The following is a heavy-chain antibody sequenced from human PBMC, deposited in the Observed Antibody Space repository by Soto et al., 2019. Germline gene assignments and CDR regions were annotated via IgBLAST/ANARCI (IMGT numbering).Heavy chain of an antibody. CDR2: ITPNGGQT. CDR1: ADTFTSHY. Sequence: ASGKVCCKAPADTFTSHYLHWLRQDTGHGLEWMGIITPNGGQTNYAQTLQGRVTMTTETSTSTAYMELRSLRADGASVYYCSRERSYCSRASCDNVRYNYGMDVWRQSTADSVSS. V-gene: IGHV1-46*01. D-gene: IGHD2-15*01. CDR3: SRERSYCSRASCDNVRYNYGMDV. J-gene: IGHJ6*02.